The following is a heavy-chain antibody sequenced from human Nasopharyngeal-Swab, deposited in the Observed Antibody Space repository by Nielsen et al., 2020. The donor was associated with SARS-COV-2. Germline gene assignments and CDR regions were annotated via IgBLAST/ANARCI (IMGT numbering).Heavy chain of an antibody. D-gene: IGHD3-9*01. J-gene: IGHJ4*02. CDR1: GVSVSSVSYY. CDR3: ARAPLTIFEYYFDY. CDR2: IYYTGST. V-gene: IGHV4-61*01. Sequence: SETLSLTCTVSGVSVSSVSYYWSWIRQPPGKGLEWIGYIYYTGSTNYNASLKSRVTISADTSKNQFSLKLSSVTAADTAVYYCARAPLTIFEYYFDYWGQGTLVTVSS.